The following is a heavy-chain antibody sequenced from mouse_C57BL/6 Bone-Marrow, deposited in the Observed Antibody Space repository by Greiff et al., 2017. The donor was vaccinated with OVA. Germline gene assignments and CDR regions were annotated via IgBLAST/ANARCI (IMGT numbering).Heavy chain of an antibody. D-gene: IGHD2-3*01. CDR2: IYPGGGYT. CDR3: ARRIYDGTLGYFDV. V-gene: IGHV1-63*01. Sequence: VKLMESGAELVRPGTSVKMSCKASGYTFTNYWIGWAQQRPGHGLEWIGDIYPGGGYTKYNEKFQGKATLTADKSSSTAYMQFSSLTSEDSAIYYCARRIYDGTLGYFDVWGTGTTVTVSS. J-gene: IGHJ1*03. CDR1: GYTFTNYW.